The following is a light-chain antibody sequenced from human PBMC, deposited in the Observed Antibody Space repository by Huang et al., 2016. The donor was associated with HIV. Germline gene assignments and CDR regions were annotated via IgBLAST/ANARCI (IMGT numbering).Light chain of an antibody. J-gene: IGKJ3*01. CDR1: QSVSTE. Sequence: EIVMTQSPATLSSSPGESAILSCRARQSVSTEFAWYQQKPGQAPRLLIYGASTRATGIPARFSGSGSGTEFTLTINRLQSEDFAVYDCHQYNWGFTFGPGTKVDIK. CDR2: GAS. CDR3: HQYNWGFT. V-gene: IGKV3D-15*01.